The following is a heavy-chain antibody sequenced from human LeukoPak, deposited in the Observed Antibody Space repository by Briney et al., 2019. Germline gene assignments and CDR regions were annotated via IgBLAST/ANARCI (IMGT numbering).Heavy chain of an antibody. CDR1: GFTFSNYW. Sequence: PGGSLRLSCEASGFTFSNYWMTWVRQAPGKGLEWVANIKQDGSETYYVDSVKGRFTLSRDNARNSLYLQMNYLGVDDTAVYYCARGGMTGTADYWGPGTLVTASS. D-gene: IGHD1-7*01. CDR3: ARGGMTGTADY. J-gene: IGHJ4*02. CDR2: IKQDGSET. V-gene: IGHV3-7*01.